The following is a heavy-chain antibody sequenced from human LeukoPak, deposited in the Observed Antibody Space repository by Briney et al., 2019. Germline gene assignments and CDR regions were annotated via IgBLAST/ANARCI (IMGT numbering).Heavy chain of an antibody. CDR1: GFTFSSYA. D-gene: IGHD1-26*01. J-gene: IGHJ4*02. CDR3: ARDWEGNYFDY. CDR2: ISYDGSNK. V-gene: IGHV3-30*04. Sequence: GRSLRLSCAASGFTFSSYAMHWVRQAPGKGLEWVAVISYDGSNKYYADSVKGRFTISGDNSKNTLYLQMNSLRAEDTAVYYCARDWEGNYFDYWGQGTLVTVSS.